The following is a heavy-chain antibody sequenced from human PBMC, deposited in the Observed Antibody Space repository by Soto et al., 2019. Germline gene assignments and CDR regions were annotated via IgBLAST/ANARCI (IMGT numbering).Heavy chain of an antibody. V-gene: IGHV2-5*02. Sequence: QITLKESGPTLVKPTQTLTLTCTFSGFSLSTSGVGVGWIRQPPGKALEWLAVIYWDDDKRYSPSLKSRLTITKDNSKNQVVLTMTNMDPVDTATYYCAHRPYYGDYGGSFDYWGQGTLVTVSS. CDR1: GFSLSTSGVG. J-gene: IGHJ4*02. D-gene: IGHD4-17*01. CDR3: AHRPYYGDYGGSFDY. CDR2: IYWDDDK.